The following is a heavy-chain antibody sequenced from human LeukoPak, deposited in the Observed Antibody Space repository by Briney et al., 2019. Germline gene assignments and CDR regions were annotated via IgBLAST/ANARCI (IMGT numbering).Heavy chain of an antibody. CDR2: ISGSGGST. Sequence: GGSLRLSCAASGFTFSSYAMSWARQAQGKGREGVSAISGSGGSTYYADPVKGRFTNSRDNSKNTLYLQMNSLRAEDTAVYYCAKEKGGNSNFDYWGQGTLVTVSS. CDR1: GFTFSSYA. V-gene: IGHV3-23*01. D-gene: IGHD4-23*01. CDR3: AKEKGGNSNFDY. J-gene: IGHJ4*02.